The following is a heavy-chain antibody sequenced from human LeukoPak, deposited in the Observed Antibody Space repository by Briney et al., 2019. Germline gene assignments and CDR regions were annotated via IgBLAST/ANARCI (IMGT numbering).Heavy chain of an antibody. D-gene: IGHD3/OR15-3a*01. CDR3: TYDFWSGPHYYNYMDV. V-gene: IGHV3-73*01. Sequence: PGGSLKLSCAASGFTFSGAAMHWVRQASGKGLEWVGRIRSKTYSYATEYAASVRGRFTISRDDSKKTAYLQMNSLKTEDTVVYYCTYDFWSGPHYYNYMDVWGKGTTVTVSS. CDR2: IRSKTYSYAT. CDR1: GFTFSGAA. J-gene: IGHJ6*03.